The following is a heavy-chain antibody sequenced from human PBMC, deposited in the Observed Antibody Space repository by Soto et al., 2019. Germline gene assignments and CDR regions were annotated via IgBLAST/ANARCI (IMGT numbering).Heavy chain of an antibody. Sequence: GGSLRLSCAASGFTFSSYWMSWVRQAPGKGLEWVANIKQDGSEKYNVDTVKGQFNISRDNAKNSLYLQMKSLRAEDTAVYYCERVLDTDMATDAFDIWGQGTMVTVSS. CDR1: GFTFSSYW. J-gene: IGHJ3*02. V-gene: IGHV3-7*01. D-gene: IGHD5-18*01. CDR2: IKQDGSEK. CDR3: ERVLDTDMATDAFDI.